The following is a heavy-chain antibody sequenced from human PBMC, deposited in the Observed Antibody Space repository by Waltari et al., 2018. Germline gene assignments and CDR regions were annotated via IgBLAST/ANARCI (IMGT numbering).Heavy chain of an antibody. CDR1: GGSISSGGYS. Sequence: QLQLQESGSGLVKPSQTLSLTCAVSGGSISSGGYSWSWIRQPPGKGLEWIGYIYHSGSTYYNPALKSRVTISVDRSKNQFSLKLSSVTAADTAVYYCARSPWGSGHDAFDIWGQGTMVTVSS. D-gene: IGHD2-15*01. J-gene: IGHJ3*02. CDR3: ARSPWGSGHDAFDI. V-gene: IGHV4-30-2*01. CDR2: IYHSGST.